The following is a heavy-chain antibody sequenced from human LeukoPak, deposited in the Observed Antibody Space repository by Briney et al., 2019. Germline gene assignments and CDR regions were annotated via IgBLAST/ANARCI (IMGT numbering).Heavy chain of an antibody. J-gene: IGHJ4*02. D-gene: IGHD4-17*01. CDR3: ARDLDYGDYGPSFDY. CDR1: GFTLRSYS. V-gene: IGHV3-48*01. Sequence: GGSLRLSCAASGFTLRSYSMNWVRWAPGKGLEWVSYINSRSSTIYYADSVKGRFTISRDNAKNSLYLQMNSLRAEDTAVYYYARDLDYGDYGPSFDYWGQGTLVTVSS. CDR2: INSRSSTI.